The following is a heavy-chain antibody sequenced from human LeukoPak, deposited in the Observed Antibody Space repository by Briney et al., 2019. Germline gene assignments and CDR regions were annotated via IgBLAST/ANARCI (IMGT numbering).Heavy chain of an antibody. CDR3: AKGGPPYDLWSGPRPLFDY. V-gene: IGHV3-23*01. D-gene: IGHD3-3*01. J-gene: IGHJ4*02. Sequence: GGSLRLSCAASGFTFSSYAMSWVRQAPGKGLEWVSAISGSGGSTYYADSVKGRFIISRDNSKNTLYLQMNSLRAEDTAVYYCAKGGPPYDLWSGPRPLFDYWGQGTLVTVSS. CDR1: GFTFSSYA. CDR2: ISGSGGST.